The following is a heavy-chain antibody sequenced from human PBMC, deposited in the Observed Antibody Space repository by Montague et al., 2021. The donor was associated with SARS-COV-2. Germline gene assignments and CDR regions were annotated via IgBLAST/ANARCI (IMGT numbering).Heavy chain of an antibody. Sequence: SETLSLTCVGYRDCRSTDNWGQSGRAPAWNRLNSGAGIQHTGSNKYKPSLKSRVSMSVDKSWNQFSLRLTSVTAADTAIYYCARKGSGMSDLAYWGQGALVTVSS. D-gene: IGHD1-26*01. V-gene: IGHV4/OR15-8*01. CDR2: IQHTGSN. J-gene: IGHJ4*02. CDR1: RDCRSTDNW. CDR3: ARKGSGMSDLAY.